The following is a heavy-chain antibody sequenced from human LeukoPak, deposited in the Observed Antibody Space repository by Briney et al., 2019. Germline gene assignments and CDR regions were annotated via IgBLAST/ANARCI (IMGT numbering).Heavy chain of an antibody. CDR1: GGSISSYY. CDR3: ARVRFGEFSNWFDP. V-gene: IGHV4-59*01. J-gene: IGHJ5*02. D-gene: IGHD3-10*01. CDR2: IYYSGST. Sequence: SETLSLTCTVSGGSISSYYWSWIRQPPGKGLVWIGYIYYSGSTNYNPSLKSRVTISVDTSKNQFSLKLSSVTAADTAVYYCARVRFGEFSNWFDPWGQGTLVTVSS.